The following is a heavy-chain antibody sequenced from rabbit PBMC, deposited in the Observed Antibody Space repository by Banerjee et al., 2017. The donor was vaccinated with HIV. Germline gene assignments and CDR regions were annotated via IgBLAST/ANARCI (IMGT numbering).Heavy chain of an antibody. CDR2: ITYRGSA. J-gene: IGHJ6*01. V-gene: IGHV1S29*01. CDR1: GFDFSSYA. CDR3: VRGGL. Sequence: QEQLKESGGGLVQPGGSLKLSCKASGFDFSSYAITWVRQAPGKGLEYIGYITYRGSAYYASWVNGRFTISRENTQNTLYLQLNSLTAADTATYFCVRGGLWGPGTLVTVS.